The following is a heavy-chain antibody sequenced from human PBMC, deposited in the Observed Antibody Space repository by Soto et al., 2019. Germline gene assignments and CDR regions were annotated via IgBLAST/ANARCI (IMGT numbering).Heavy chain of an antibody. V-gene: IGHV4-31*03. CDR3: ARAKLVPDYWEWFDP. Sequence: QVQLQESGPGLVQPSQTLSLTCSVSGDSITNGYYYLSWVRQHPGKGLEWIGYIYFSWSPYYKPSFKIRATISVDTSENQFSLKLTSVTAADTAMYYCARAKLVPDYWEWFDPWGQGTLVTVSS. CDR1: GDSITNGYYY. D-gene: IGHD2-2*01. J-gene: IGHJ5*02. CDR2: IYFSWSP.